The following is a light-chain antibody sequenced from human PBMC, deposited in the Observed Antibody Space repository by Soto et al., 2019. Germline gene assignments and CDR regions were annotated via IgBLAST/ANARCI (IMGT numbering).Light chain of an antibody. CDR3: QQYYSTPTWT. Sequence: DIVMTQSPDSLAVSLGERATINCKSSQSVLYSSNNKNYLAWYQQKPGQPPKLLIYWASTRESGVPDRFSGSGYVTDFTLTLSSLQDEAVAVYYGQQYYSTPTWTFGQGTKVEIK. CDR2: WAS. V-gene: IGKV4-1*01. J-gene: IGKJ1*01. CDR1: QSVLYSSNNKNY.